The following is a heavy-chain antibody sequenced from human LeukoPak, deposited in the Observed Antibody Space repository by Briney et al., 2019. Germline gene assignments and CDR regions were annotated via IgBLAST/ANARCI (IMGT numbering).Heavy chain of an antibody. CDR2: ISYDGSNK. D-gene: IGHD3/OR15-3a*01. J-gene: IGHJ4*02. V-gene: IGHV3-30*04. CDR3: ARDPDWDTPFFDY. CDR1: GFTFSSYA. Sequence: AGRSLRLSCAASGFTFSSYAMHWVRQAPGKGLEWVAVISYDGSNKYYADSVKGRFTISRDNSKNTLYLQMNSLRAEDTAVYYCARDPDWDTPFFDYWGQGTLVTVSS.